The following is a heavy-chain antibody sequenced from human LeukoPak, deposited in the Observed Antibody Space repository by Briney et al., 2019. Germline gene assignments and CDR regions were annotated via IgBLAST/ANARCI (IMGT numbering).Heavy chain of an antibody. Sequence: SETLSPTCTVSGGSISSYYWSWIRQPPGKGLEWIGYIYYSGSTNYNPSLKSRVTISVDTSKNQFSLQLNSVTPEDTAVYYCARDFFGWELPPHDAFDIWGQGTMVTVSS. CDR3: ARDFFGWELPPHDAFDI. J-gene: IGHJ3*02. CDR2: IYYSGST. CDR1: GGSISSYY. D-gene: IGHD1-26*01. V-gene: IGHV4-59*12.